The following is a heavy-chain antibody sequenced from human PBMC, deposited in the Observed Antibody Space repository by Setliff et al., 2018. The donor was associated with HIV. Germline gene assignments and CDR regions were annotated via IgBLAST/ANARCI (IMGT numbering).Heavy chain of an antibody. CDR2: IDHSGST. D-gene: IGHD2-8*01. V-gene: IGHV4-34*01. J-gene: IGHJ4*01. CDR1: GVSFSGYY. CDR3: ARKHPHCTDGVCYTETFDY. Sequence: SETLSLTCAVYGVSFSGYYWNWIRQTPGKGLEWIGEIDHSGSTNYNSSLKSRVTISVDTSKNQFSLRLRSVTAADTAVYYCARKHPHCTDGVCYTETFDYWGHGMLVTVSS.